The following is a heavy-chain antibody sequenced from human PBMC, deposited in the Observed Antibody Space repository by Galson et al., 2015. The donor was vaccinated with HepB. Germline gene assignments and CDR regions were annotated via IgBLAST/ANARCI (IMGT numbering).Heavy chain of an antibody. V-gene: IGHV4-59*01. Sequence: TCTVSGGSISSYYWSWIRQPPGKGLEWIGYIYYSGSTNYNPSLKSRVTISVDTSKNQFSLKLSSVTAADTAVYYCARVGSSWENWFDPWGQGTLVTVSS. J-gene: IGHJ5*02. D-gene: IGHD6-13*01. CDR1: GGSISSYY. CDR2: IYYSGST. CDR3: ARVGSSWENWFDP.